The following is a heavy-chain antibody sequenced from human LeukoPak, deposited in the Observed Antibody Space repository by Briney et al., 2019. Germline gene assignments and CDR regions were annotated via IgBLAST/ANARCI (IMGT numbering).Heavy chain of an antibody. J-gene: IGHJ5*02. D-gene: IGHD6-13*01. CDR3: ARGVAAAGTATSFDP. CDR1: GYTFTSYD. CDR2: MNPNSGNT. Sequence: GASVSVSCKASGYTFTSYDINWVRQATGQGLEWMGWMNPNSGNTGYAQKFQGRVTMTRNTSISTAYMELSSLRSEDTAVYYCARGVAAAGTATSFDPWGQGTLVTVSS. V-gene: IGHV1-8*01.